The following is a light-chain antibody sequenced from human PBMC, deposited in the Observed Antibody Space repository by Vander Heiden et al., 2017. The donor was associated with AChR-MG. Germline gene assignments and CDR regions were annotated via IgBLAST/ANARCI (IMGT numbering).Light chain of an antibody. CDR1: SSDVGSYNF. CDR3: CSYAGGSTYV. V-gene: IGLV2-23*02. Sequence: QSALTQPASVSGSPGPSITISCTGTSSDVGSYNFVSWYQQHPGNAPKLMIYEVSKLPSGVSNRFSGSKSGNTASLTISGLQAEDDADYFCCSYAGGSTYVFGSGTKVTVL. CDR2: EVS. J-gene: IGLJ1*01.